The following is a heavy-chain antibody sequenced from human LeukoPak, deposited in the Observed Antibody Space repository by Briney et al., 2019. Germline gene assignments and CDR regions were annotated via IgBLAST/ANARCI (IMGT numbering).Heavy chain of an antibody. J-gene: IGHJ1*01. CDR3: ARDRLLYYYDSGPTGHFQH. CDR2: IYSGGST. D-gene: IGHD3-22*01. V-gene: IGHV3-66*01. CDR1: GFTFSSYA. Sequence: PGGSLRLSCAASGFTFSSYAMSWVRQAPGKGLEWVSVIYSGGSTYYADSVKGRFTISRDNAKNSLYLQMSSLRADDTAVYYCARDRLLYYYDSGPTGHFQHWGQGTLVTV.